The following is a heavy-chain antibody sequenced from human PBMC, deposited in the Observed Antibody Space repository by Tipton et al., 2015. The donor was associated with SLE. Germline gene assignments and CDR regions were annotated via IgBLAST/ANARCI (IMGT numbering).Heavy chain of an antibody. V-gene: IGHV3-23*01. J-gene: IGHJ1*01. Sequence: GSLRLSCATSGFTFSTYAMSWVRQTPERGLEWVSGISGSGGTKYYADSVEGRFTISRDNSKNTLNLQMDTLRDEDTALYYCAKGDDTGEFAFHHWGQGTLVTVSS. CDR2: ISGSGGTK. D-gene: IGHD4-17*01. CDR3: AKGDDTGEFAFHH. CDR1: GFTFSTYA.